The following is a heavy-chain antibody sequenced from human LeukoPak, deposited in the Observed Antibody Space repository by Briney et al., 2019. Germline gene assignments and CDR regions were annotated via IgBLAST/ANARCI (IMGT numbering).Heavy chain of an antibody. D-gene: IGHD2-15*01. Sequence: GGSLRLSSAASGFTFSSYAMHWVRQAPGKGLEWVAVISYDGSNKYYADSVKGRFTISRDNSKNTLYLQMNSLRAEDTAVYYCARDGDCSGGSCYSAHYYYGMDVWGKGTTVTVSS. CDR1: GFTFSSYA. CDR2: ISYDGSNK. CDR3: ARDGDCSGGSCYSAHYYYGMDV. J-gene: IGHJ6*04. V-gene: IGHV3-30*04.